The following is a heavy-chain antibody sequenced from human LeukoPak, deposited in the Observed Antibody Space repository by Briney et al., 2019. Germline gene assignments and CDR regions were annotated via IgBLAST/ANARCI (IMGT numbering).Heavy chain of an antibody. J-gene: IGHJ3*02. V-gene: IGHV1-8*02. CDR1: GYTFTNYD. CDR2: MNPNSGNT. D-gene: IGHD1-26*01. Sequence: GASVKVSCKASGYTFTNYDINWVRQATGQGLEWMGWMNPNSGNTGYAQKFQGRVTMTRNTSISTAYMELSSLRSEDTAVYYCASAGKGMGAHDAFDIWGQGTMVTVSS. CDR3: ASAGKGMGAHDAFDI.